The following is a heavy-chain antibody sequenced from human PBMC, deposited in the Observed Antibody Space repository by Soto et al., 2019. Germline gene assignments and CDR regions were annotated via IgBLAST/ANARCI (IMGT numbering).Heavy chain of an antibody. CDR3: ARQPPSFYYFWRGYYTGWFDP. J-gene: IGHJ5*02. D-gene: IGHD3-3*01. CDR2: IYPGDSDT. CDR1: GYSFTSYW. Sequence: GESLKISCKGSGYSFTSYWIGWVRQMPGKGLEWMGIIYPGDSDTRYSPSFQGQVTISADKSISTAYLQWSSLKASDTAMYYCARQPPSFYYFWRGYYTGWFDPWGQGTLVTVSS. V-gene: IGHV5-51*01.